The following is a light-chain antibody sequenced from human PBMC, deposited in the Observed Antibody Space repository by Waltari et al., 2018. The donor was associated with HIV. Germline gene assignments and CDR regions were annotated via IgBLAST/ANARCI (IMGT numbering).Light chain of an antibody. CDR2: EVT. CDR3: SSYADKNGFYVV. V-gene: IGLV2-8*01. J-gene: IGLJ2*01. Sequence: QSALTQPPSASGSPGQSVTISCTGTNSAIGGYNYVSWYQQHPGKAPKLVISEVTKRPSGVPLRFSGSKSGTTASLTVSGLQAEDEADYYCSSYADKNGFYVVFGGGTKLTVL. CDR1: NSAIGGYNY.